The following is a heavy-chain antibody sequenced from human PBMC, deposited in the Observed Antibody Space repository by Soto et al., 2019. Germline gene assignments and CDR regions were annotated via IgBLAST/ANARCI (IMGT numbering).Heavy chain of an antibody. CDR1: GYTFTGYY. Sequence: GASVKVSCKASGYTFTGYYMHWVRQAPGQGLEWMGWINPNSGGTNYAQKFQGWVTMTRDTSISTAYMELSRLRSDDTAVYYCARGPARGVSPDIDVWGQGTTVTVSS. J-gene: IGHJ6*02. CDR2: INPNSGGT. V-gene: IGHV1-2*04. CDR3: ARGPARGVSPDIDV. D-gene: IGHD6-13*01.